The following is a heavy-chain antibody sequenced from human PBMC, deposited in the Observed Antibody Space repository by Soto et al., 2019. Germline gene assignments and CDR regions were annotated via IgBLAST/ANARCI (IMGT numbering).Heavy chain of an antibody. Sequence: SETLSLTCAVSGGSISSSNWWSWVRQPPGKGLEWIGEIYHSGSTNYNPSLKSRVTISVDKSKNQFSLKLSSVTAADTAVYYCARDLSPFLEWLSTRGDYYYGMDVWGQGTTVTVSS. D-gene: IGHD3-3*01. V-gene: IGHV4-4*02. J-gene: IGHJ6*02. CDR2: IYHSGST. CDR1: GGSISSSNW. CDR3: ARDLSPFLEWLSTRGDYYYGMDV.